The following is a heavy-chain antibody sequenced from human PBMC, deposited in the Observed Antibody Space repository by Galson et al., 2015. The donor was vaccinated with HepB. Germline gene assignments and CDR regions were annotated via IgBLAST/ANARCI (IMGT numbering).Heavy chain of an antibody. Sequence: SVKVSCKASGYTFSSYDITWVRQAPGQGLEWMGWISGYNGNTIFAQKLQGRVTMTTDTSTSTAYMELRSLRSEDTAVYYCARDLSSAAFDIWGQGTMVTVSS. CDR2: ISGYNGNT. D-gene: IGHD6-6*01. V-gene: IGHV1-18*04. CDR1: GYTFSSYD. CDR3: ARDLSSAAFDI. J-gene: IGHJ3*02.